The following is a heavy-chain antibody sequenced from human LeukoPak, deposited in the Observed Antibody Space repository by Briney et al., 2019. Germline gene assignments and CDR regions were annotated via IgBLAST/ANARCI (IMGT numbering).Heavy chain of an antibody. CDR1: GGSISSYY. D-gene: IGHD3-16*01. CDR2: IYYSGST. V-gene: IGHV4-59*01. J-gene: IGHJ4*02. CDR3: ARDSGDYVWVG. Sequence: SETLSLTCTVSGGSISSYYWSWIRQPPGKGLEWIGYIYYSGSTYYNPSLKSRVTISVDTSKNQFSLKLSSVTAADTAMYYCARDSGDYVWVGWGRGTLVTVSS.